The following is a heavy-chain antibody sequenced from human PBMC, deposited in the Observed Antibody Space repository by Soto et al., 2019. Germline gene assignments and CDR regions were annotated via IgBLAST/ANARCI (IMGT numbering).Heavy chain of an antibody. J-gene: IGHJ4*02. CDR1: GFTFSSYG. V-gene: IGHV3-30*18. CDR2: ISYDGSNK. Sequence: AGGALRLSRAASGFTFSSYGMHWVRQAPGKGLEWVAVISYDGSNKYYADSVKGRFTISRDNSKNTLYLQMNSLRAEDTAVYYCAKDDTAMAPFDYWGQGTLVTVSS. D-gene: IGHD5-18*01. CDR3: AKDDTAMAPFDY.